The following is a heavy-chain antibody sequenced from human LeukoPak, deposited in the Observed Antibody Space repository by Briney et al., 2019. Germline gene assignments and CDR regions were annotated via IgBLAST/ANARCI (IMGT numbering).Heavy chain of an antibody. CDR1: GFTFKDYG. J-gene: IGHJ6*02. V-gene: IGHV3-9*01. CDR2: INWNGGGT. CDR3: AKHMRATNTYSFFGLDV. D-gene: IGHD1-26*01. Sequence: GRSLRLSCAATGFTFKDYGMHWVPQPPGEGLEWGSSINWNGGGTDYADSVKGRFTISRDNAKNSLYLQLSSLRPEDTALYYCAKHMRATNTYSFFGLDVWSQGTTVTVSS.